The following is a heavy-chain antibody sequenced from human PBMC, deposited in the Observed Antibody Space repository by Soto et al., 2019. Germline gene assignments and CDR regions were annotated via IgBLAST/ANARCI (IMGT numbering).Heavy chain of an antibody. CDR2: IYYSGST. Sequence: SETLSLTCTVSGGSISSSSYYWGWIRQPPGKGLEWIGSIYYSGSTYYNPSLKSRVTISVDTSKNQFSLKLSSVTAADTAVYYCARHDSTVVTPFDYWGRGTLVTVSS. V-gene: IGHV4-39*01. CDR1: GGSISSSSYY. D-gene: IGHD4-17*01. CDR3: ARHDSTVVTPFDY. J-gene: IGHJ4*02.